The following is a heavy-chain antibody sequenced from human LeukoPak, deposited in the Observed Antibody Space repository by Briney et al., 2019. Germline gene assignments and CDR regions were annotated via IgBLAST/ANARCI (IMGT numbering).Heavy chain of an antibody. CDR1: GFTFRNPW. CDR2: IKSKTDGETT. J-gene: IGHJ6*02. CDR3: TTEPHYDILTGDNYGMDV. Sequence: RTGGSLRLSCAGSGFTFRNPWMSWVRQAPGKGLDWVGRIKSKTDGETTDYAAPVKGRFTISRDDSKSTLYLQMNSLKTEDTAVYYCTTEPHYDILTGDNYGMDVWGQGTTVTVSS. V-gene: IGHV3-15*01. D-gene: IGHD3-9*01.